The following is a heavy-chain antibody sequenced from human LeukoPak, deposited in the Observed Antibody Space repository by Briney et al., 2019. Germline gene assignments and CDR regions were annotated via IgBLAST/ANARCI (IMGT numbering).Heavy chain of an antibody. D-gene: IGHD3-10*01. CDR1: GFTFSTYT. CDR2: ITASGVST. CDR3: AKARAKTYYYGSGSYRNEDRSFDY. V-gene: IGHV3-23*01. J-gene: IGHJ4*02. Sequence: GGSLRLSCAASGFTFSTYTMSWVRQAPGKGLEWVSAITASGVSTHYADSVKGRFTISRDNSKNTLFLRMNSLRAEDTAVYYCAKARAKTYYYGSGSYRNEDRSFDYWGQGTLVTVSS.